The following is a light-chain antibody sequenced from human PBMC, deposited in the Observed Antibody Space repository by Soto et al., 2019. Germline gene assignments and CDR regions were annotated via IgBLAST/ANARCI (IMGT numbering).Light chain of an antibody. Sequence: EIVLTQSPGTLSLSPGERATLSCRASQSVSSSYLAWYQQKPGQAPRLLIYGASSRATGIQDRFSGSGSGTDFTLTISRLEPEDFAVYYCQQYGSSLPMYTFGQGTKLEIK. CDR1: QSVSSSY. V-gene: IGKV3-20*01. CDR3: QQYGSSLPMYT. CDR2: GAS. J-gene: IGKJ2*01.